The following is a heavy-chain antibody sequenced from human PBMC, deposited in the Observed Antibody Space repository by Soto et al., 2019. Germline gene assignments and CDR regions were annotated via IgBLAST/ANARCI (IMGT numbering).Heavy chain of an antibody. CDR2: IDTSGGST. CDR3: AKRQTTVVQYYFDY. CDR1: GFTFISYA. D-gene: IGHD4-17*01. Sequence: EVQLLESGGGLVQPGGSLRLSCAASGFTFISYAMSWVRQSPDKGLEWVSSIDTSGGSTYYAGSVRGRFTISRDNSENTLYLQMNSLRAEDTAVYYCAKRQTTVVQYYFDYWGQGTLVTVSS. V-gene: IGHV3-23*05. J-gene: IGHJ4*02.